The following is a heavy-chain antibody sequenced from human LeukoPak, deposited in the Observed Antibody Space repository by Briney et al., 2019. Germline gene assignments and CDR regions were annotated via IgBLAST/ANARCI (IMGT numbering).Heavy chain of an antibody. Sequence: GGSLRLSCAASGITFSNYAMHWVRQAPGKGLQHVSAISSNGGSTYYANSVKGRFTISRDNSKNTLFLHMNSLRAEDTAVYSCAKGYYGSGSYGWFDYWGQGTLVTVSS. V-gene: IGHV3-64*01. CDR2: ISSNGGST. CDR3: AKGYYGSGSYGWFDY. J-gene: IGHJ4*02. CDR1: GITFSNYA. D-gene: IGHD3-10*01.